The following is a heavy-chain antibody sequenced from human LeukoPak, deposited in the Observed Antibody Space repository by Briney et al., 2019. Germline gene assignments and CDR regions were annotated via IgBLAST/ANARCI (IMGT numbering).Heavy chain of an antibody. J-gene: IGHJ2*01. CDR2: IYNSENT. Sequence: PSETLSLTCTVSGGSVTSFYWSWIRQPPAKGLEWIGYIYNSENTKYNSSLESRVTMSVDTSKNQLFLKLSSVTAADTAVYYCARFHSGPSGWYVLWYFDPWGRGTLVTVSS. V-gene: IGHV4-4*09. CDR1: GGSVTSFY. D-gene: IGHD6-19*01. CDR3: ARFHSGPSGWYVLWYFDP.